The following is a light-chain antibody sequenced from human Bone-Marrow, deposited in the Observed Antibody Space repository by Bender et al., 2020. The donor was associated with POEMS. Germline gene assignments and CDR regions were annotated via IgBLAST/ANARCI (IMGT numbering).Light chain of an antibody. CDR1: TLPKQY. V-gene: IGLV3-25*03. J-gene: IGLJ3*02. Sequence: SYELTQPPSVSVSPGQTARITCSGDTLPKQYAYWYQQKPGQAPVLVIYKDNQRPSGIPERFSGSSSGTTVTLTISGVQAEDEADYYCQSADNSGDIRVFGGGTKLTVL. CDR2: KDN. CDR3: QSADNSGDIRV.